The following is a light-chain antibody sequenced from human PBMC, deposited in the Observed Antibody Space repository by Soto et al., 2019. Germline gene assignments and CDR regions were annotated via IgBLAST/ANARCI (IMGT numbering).Light chain of an antibody. J-gene: IGKJ4*01. CDR2: AAS. Sequence: IPMTQSPSSLSASVGDRVTIICRASQGISNSLAWYQQQPGKIPKLLIHAASILQSGVPSRFSGSGSGTDFTLTISSLQPEDVATYYCQKYKSAPLTFGGGTKVEIK. V-gene: IGKV1-27*01. CDR1: QGISNS. CDR3: QKYKSAPLT.